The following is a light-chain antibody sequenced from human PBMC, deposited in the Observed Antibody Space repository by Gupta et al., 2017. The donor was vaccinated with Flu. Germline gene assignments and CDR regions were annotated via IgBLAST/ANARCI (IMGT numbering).Light chain of an antibody. CDR3: SSYTTTSKM. CDR2: EVS. V-gene: IGLV2-14*01. Sequence: QSALPQPASVSGSPGQTITMSCTGTSSDLAGYDYVSWYQHHPGKAPKLIIYEVSDRPSGGSNRFTGSKSGNTASLTISGLQAEDEAYYYCSSYTTTSKMFGGGTKLTVL. J-gene: IGLJ3*02. CDR1: SSDLAGYDY.